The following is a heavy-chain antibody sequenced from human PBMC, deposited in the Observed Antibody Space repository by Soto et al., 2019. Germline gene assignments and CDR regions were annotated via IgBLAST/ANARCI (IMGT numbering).Heavy chain of an antibody. CDR2: IYYSGST. J-gene: IGHJ4*02. CDR3: ARGMTTVTSGASYFDY. D-gene: IGHD4-17*01. CDR1: GGSISSGDYY. V-gene: IGHV4-30-4*01. Sequence: PSETLSLTCTVSGGSISSGDYYWSWIRQPPGKGLEWIGYIYYSGSTYYNPSLKSRVTISVDTSKNQFSLKLSSVTAADTAVYYCARGMTTVTSGASYFDYWGQGTLVTVSS.